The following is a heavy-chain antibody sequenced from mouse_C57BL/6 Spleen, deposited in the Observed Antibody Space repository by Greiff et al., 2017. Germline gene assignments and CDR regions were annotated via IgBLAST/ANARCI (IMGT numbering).Heavy chain of an antibody. CDR1: GYTFTSYG. D-gene: IGHD1-1*01. CDR2: IYPRSGNP. CDR3: AREKITSVVAWYFDV. V-gene: IGHV1-81*01. J-gene: IGHJ1*03. Sequence: VQLQQSGAELARPGASVKLSCKASGYTFTSYGISWVKQRTGQGLEWIGEIYPRSGNPYYNEKFKGKATLTADKSSSTAYMELRSLTSEDSAVYFCAREKITSVVAWYFDVWGTGTTVTVSS.